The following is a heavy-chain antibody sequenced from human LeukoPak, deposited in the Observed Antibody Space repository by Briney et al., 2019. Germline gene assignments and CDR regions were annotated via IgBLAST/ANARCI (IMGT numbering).Heavy chain of an antibody. CDR1: GFTFSSYS. V-gene: IGHV3-21*01. CDR2: ISSSSSYI. CDR3: ARAARTNYYYYYMDV. Sequence: GGSLRLSCAASGFTFSSYSMNWVRQAPGKGLEWVSSISSSSSYIYYADSVKGRFTISRDNAKNSLYLQMNSLRAEDTAVYYCARAARTNYYYYYMDVWGKGTTVTVSS. J-gene: IGHJ6*03. D-gene: IGHD6-6*01.